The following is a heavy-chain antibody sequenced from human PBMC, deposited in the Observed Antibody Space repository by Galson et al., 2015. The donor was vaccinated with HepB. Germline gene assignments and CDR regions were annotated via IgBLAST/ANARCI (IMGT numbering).Heavy chain of an antibody. CDR1: GFTFSSYS. Sequence: SLRLSCAASGFTFSSYSMNWVRQAPGKGLEWVSSISSSSSYIYYADTAYMELSSLRSEDTAVYYCATDVGLIAAAAGPFHYMDVWGKGTTVTVSS. J-gene: IGHJ6*03. V-gene: IGHV3-21*01. D-gene: IGHD6-13*01. CDR2: ISSSSSYI. CDR3: YMDV.